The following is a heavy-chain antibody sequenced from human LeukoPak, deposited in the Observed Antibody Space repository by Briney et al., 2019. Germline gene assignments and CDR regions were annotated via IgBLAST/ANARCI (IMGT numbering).Heavy chain of an antibody. V-gene: IGHV3-66*01. J-gene: IGHJ4*02. CDR1: GFTVSSNS. Sequence: AGSLRLSCAASGFTVSSNSMSWVRQAPGKGLEWVSVIHSGGNTYYADSVKGRFTISRDYSKNTPYLQMNSLRAEDTAVYYCARVVGSHYAFDYWGQGTLVTVPS. CDR3: ARVVGSHYAFDY. D-gene: IGHD1-26*01. CDR2: IHSGGNT.